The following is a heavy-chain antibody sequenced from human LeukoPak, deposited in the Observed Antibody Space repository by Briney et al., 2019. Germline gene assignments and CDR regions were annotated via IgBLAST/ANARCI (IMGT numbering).Heavy chain of an antibody. J-gene: IGHJ3*02. CDR2: IIPIFDTT. D-gene: IGHD2-8*01. CDR1: GGTFSNYA. Sequence: SVKVSCKASGGTFSNYAISWVRQAPGQGLEWMGGIIPIFDTTDYAQKFQGRVTITADKSTSTAYMELSSLRSEDTAFYYCARRYCTNGVCYDDRGAFDIWGQGTMVTVSS. V-gene: IGHV1-69*06. CDR3: ARRYCTNGVCYDDRGAFDI.